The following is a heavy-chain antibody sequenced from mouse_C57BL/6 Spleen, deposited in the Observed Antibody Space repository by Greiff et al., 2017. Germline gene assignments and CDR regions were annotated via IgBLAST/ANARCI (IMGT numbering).Heavy chain of an antibody. J-gene: IGHJ2*01. CDR1: GYTFTDYE. CDR2: IDPETGGT. V-gene: IGHV1-15*01. D-gene: IGHD1-1*01. Sequence: QVQLQQSGAELVRPGASVTLSCKASGYTFTDYEMHWVKQTPVHGLEWIGAIDPETGGTAYNQKFKGKAILTADKSSSTAYMGLRSLTSEDSAVYYCTRTSPYSLFDYWGQGTTLTVSS. CDR3: TRTSPYSLFDY.